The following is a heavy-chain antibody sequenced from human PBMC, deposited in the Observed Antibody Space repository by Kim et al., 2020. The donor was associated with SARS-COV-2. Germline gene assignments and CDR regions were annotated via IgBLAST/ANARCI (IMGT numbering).Heavy chain of an antibody. CDR1: GYTFTSYA. Sequence: ASVKVSCKASGYTFTSYAMNWVRQAPGQGLEWLGWISTHNGNPTYAQGFTGRFVFSLDTSVSTAYLEISSLKPEDTAVYFCARNAPAPDYWGQGTLVTVS. CDR2: ISTHNGNP. J-gene: IGHJ4*02. CDR3: ARNAPAPDY. D-gene: IGHD2-15*01. V-gene: IGHV7-4-1*02.